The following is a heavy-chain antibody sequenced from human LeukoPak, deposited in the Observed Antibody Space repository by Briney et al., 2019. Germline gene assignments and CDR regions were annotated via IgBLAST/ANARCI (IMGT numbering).Heavy chain of an antibody. V-gene: IGHV3-15*07. D-gene: IGHD3-22*01. Sequence: GGSLRLSCAASGFTFSNAWMNWVRQAPGKGLEWVGRIKSKTDGGTTDYAAPVKGRFTISRDDSKNTLYLQINSLKTEDTAVYYCSTTYYYDSSEGYWGQGTLVTVSS. CDR1: GFTFSNAW. CDR2: IKSKTDGGTT. J-gene: IGHJ4*02. CDR3: STTYYYDSSEGY.